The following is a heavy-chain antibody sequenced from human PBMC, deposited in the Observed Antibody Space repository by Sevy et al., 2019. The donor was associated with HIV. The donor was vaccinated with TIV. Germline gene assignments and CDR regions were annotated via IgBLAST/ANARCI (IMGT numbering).Heavy chain of an antibody. CDR1: GFTFSSYA. Sequence: GGSLRLSCAASGFTFSSYAMHWVRQAPGKGLEWVAVISYDGSNKYYADSVKGRFTISRDNSKNTLYLQMNSLRAEDMAVYYCASDPIAAAGTFYFDYWGQGTLVTVSS. J-gene: IGHJ4*02. CDR3: ASDPIAAAGTFYFDY. CDR2: ISYDGSNK. D-gene: IGHD6-13*01. V-gene: IGHV3-30-3*01.